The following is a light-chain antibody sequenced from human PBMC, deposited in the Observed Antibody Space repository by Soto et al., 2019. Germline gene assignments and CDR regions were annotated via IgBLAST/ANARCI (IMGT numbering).Light chain of an antibody. CDR3: QQYGSSGT. J-gene: IGKJ1*01. Sequence: EIVLTQSPGTLYLSTGERATLSCRASQSVSNNYLAWYQQKPGQAPRLLIYGASHRATGIPDRFSGSGSGTDFTLTISRLEPEDFAVYYCQQYGSSGTFGQGTKVEIK. CDR2: GAS. V-gene: IGKV3-20*01. CDR1: QSVSNNY.